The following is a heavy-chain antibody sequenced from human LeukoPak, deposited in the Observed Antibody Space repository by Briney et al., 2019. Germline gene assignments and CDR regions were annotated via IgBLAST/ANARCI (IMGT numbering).Heavy chain of an antibody. D-gene: IGHD2-15*01. CDR3: AGGKLRPFDP. V-gene: IGHV1-2*02. J-gene: IGHJ5*02. CDR1: GYTFTGYY. Sequence: GASVKVSCKASGYTFTGYYMHWVRQAPGQGLEWMGWINPNSGGTNYAQKFQGRVTMTTDTSTGTAYMELRSLRSDDTAVYYCAGGKLRPFDPWGQGTLVTVSS. CDR2: INPNSGGT.